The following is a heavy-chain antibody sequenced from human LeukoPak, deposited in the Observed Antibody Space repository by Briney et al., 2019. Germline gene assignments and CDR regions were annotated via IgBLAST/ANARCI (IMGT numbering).Heavy chain of an antibody. CDR3: ARDGDIVVVPAASYYYYMDV. CDR1: GGSISSYY. CDR2: IYTSGST. D-gene: IGHD2-2*01. Sequence: SETLSLTCTVSGGSISSYYWSWIRQPAGKGLEWIGRIYTSGSTNYNPSLKSRVTMSVDTSKNQFSLKLSSVTAADTAVYYCARDGDIVVVPAASYYYYMDVWGKGTTVTVSS. J-gene: IGHJ6*03. V-gene: IGHV4-4*07.